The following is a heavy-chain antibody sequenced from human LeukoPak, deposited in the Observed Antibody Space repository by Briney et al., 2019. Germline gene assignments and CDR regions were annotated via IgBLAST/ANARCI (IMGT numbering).Heavy chain of an antibody. Sequence: SENLSLTCTVSGGSISHYYWSWIRQPPGKGPEWIGYIYYTGTTSYNPSLKSRVTISVDTSKNQFSLKLNSVTAADTAVYYCAREDPQTKVPEGMDVWGQGTTVTVSS. CDR1: GGSISHYY. CDR3: AREDPQTKVPEGMDV. D-gene: IGHD4/OR15-4a*01. CDR2: IYYTGTT. V-gene: IGHV4-59*01. J-gene: IGHJ6*02.